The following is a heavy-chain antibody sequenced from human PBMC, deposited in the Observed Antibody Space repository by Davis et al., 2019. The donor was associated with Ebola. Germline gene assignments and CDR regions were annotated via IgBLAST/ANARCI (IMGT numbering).Heavy chain of an antibody. CDR3: ARDITNYGDYVRTDAFDI. V-gene: IGHV1-3*01. J-gene: IGHJ3*02. CDR1: GYTFTSYA. Sequence: ASVKVSCKASGYTFTSYAMHWVRQAPGQRLEWMGWINAGNGNTKYSQKFQGRVTITRDTSASTAYMELSSLRSEDTAVYYCARDITNYGDYVRTDAFDIWGQGTMVTVSS. CDR2: INAGNGNT. D-gene: IGHD4-17*01.